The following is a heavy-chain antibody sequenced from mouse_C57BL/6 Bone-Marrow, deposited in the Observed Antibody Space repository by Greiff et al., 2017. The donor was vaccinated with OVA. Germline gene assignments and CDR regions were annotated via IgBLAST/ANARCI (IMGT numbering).Heavy chain of an antibody. Sequence: VQLQQSGPELVKPGASVKLSCKASGYTFTSYDLNWVKLRPGQGLERIGWGYLRDGSTKYNEKSKGKATLTVDTSSSTAYMELHSMTSEDSAVYFCARGGTTVVEGDYWGQGTTLTVSS. CDR3: ARGGTTVVEGDY. V-gene: IGHV1-85*01. CDR1: GYTFTSYD. J-gene: IGHJ2*01. D-gene: IGHD1-1*01. CDR2: GYLRDGST.